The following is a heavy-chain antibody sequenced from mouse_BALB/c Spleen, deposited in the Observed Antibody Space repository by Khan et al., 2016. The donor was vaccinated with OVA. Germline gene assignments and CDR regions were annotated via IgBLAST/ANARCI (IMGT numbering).Heavy chain of an antibody. J-gene: IGHJ4*01. V-gene: IGHV3-2*02. D-gene: IGHD1-1*02. CDR1: GYSVTSDYA. CDR3: ARDGARYNYAMDY. CDR2: LTYSCST. Sequence: EVQLQESGPGLVKPSQSLSLTCTVTGYSVTSDYAWNWIRQFPGDKLEWMGYLTYSCSTSYNPSLKSRISITRDTSKKQFFLQLISVTTEDTATYYCARDGARYNYAMDYWGQGTSVTVSS.